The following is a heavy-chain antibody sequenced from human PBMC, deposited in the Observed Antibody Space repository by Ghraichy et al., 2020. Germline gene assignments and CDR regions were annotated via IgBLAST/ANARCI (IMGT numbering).Heavy chain of an antibody. D-gene: IGHD1-26*01. CDR3: ARGGGAGATFNY. J-gene: IGHJ4*02. Sequence: IGYIYYTGSTDYNPSLKSRVTISLDTSKNQFSLKLNSVTAADTAVYYCARGGGAGATFNYCGQGTLVHVSS. V-gene: IGHV4-59*09. CDR2: IYYTGST.